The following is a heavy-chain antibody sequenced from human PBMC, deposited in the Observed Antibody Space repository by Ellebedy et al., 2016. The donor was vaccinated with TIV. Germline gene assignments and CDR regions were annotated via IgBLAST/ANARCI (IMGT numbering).Heavy chain of an antibody. J-gene: IGHJ6*02. CDR2: IWYDGSNK. V-gene: IGHV3-33*01. CDR3: ARDLGYSYGHYGMDV. CDR1: GFTFSSYG. D-gene: IGHD5-18*01. Sequence: GESLKISCAASGFTFSSYGMHWVRQAPGKGLEWVAVIWYDGSNKYYADSVKGRFTISRDNSKNTLYLQMNSLRAEDTVVYYCARDLGYSYGHYGMDVWGQGTTVTVSS.